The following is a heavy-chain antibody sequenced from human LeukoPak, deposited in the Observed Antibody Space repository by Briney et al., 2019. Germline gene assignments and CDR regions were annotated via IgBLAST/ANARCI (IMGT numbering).Heavy chain of an antibody. CDR3: AKFYDISTGYFDC. Sequence: PGGSLRLSCATSGFTFSGSALHWVRQASGKGLEWVGRISGRAIYYATAYTASLIGRFTISRDNSRNTAFLQLNSLKTEDTAVYYCAKFYDISTGYFDCWGQGTLVTVSS. D-gene: IGHD3-9*01. V-gene: IGHV3-73*01. J-gene: IGHJ4*02. CDR1: GFTFSGSA. CDR2: ISGRAIYYAT.